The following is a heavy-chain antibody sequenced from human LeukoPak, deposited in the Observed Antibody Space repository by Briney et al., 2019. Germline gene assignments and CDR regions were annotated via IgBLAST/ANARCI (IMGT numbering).Heavy chain of an antibody. J-gene: IGHJ4*02. D-gene: IGHD4-17*01. V-gene: IGHV3-7*01. CDR1: GFTFSSYW. CDR3: AREDFGDFSFDY. CDR2: IKQDGSEK. Sequence: GGSLRLSCAASGFTFSSYWLSWVRQAPGKGREWVANIKQDGSEKYYVDSVKGRFTISRDNAKNSLYLQMNSLRAEDSAVYYCAREDFGDFSFDYWGQGTLVTVSS.